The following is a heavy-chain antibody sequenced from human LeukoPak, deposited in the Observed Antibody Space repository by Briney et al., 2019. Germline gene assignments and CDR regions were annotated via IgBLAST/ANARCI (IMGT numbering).Heavy chain of an antibody. V-gene: IGHV4-30-2*06. CDR2: IYLTGST. CDR3: ARMTHVSDSGGNYFAAYFQE. Sequence: SQTLCLTCAVSGGSVRNGGYSWTWIRQSAGKGLEWVGIIYLTGSTYYSPSLKIPVNISAAGATNHLSLKLTSMTAADTADYYCARMTHVSDSGGNYFAAYFQEWGQGIQVIVSS. D-gene: IGHD3-22*01. CDR1: GGSVRNGGYS. J-gene: IGHJ1*01.